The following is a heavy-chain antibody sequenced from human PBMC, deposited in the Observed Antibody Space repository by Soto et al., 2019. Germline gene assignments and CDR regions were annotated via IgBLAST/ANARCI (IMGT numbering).Heavy chain of an antibody. D-gene: IGHD3-16*01. Sequence: QVQLQESGPVLVKPSQTLSLICTVSGGSISSGDYYGNWSRQPPGKGLEWMTYIYYTVSPYYNPSLKSRVTISVDTSKNQFSLNRSSVTAADTAVYYCARGLHSGDALDYWGQGTLVTVSS. CDR1: GGSISSGDYY. V-gene: IGHV4-30-4*08. CDR3: ARGLHSGDALDY. CDR2: IYYTVSP. J-gene: IGHJ4*02.